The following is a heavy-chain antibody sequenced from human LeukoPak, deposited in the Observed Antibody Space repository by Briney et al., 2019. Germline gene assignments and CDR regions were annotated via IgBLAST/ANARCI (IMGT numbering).Heavy chain of an antibody. CDR1: GGSISSSSYC. V-gene: IGHV4-39*01. CDR2: IYYSGST. D-gene: IGHD3-22*01. J-gene: IGHJ4*02. CDR3: ARSGSIDMIVVFTFDY. Sequence: SETLSLTCTVSGGSISSSSYCWGWIRQPPGKGLEWIGSIYYSGSTYYNPSLKSRVTISVDTSKNQFSLKLSSVTAADTAVYYSARSGSIDMIVVFTFDYWGQGTLVTVSS.